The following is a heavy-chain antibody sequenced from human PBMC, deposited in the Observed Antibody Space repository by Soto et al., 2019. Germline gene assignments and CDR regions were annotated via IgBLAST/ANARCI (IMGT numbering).Heavy chain of an antibody. CDR3: AHRFDWYYFNF. Sequence: QITLKESGPTLVKPTQTLTLTCTFSGFSLSTSEVGVGWIRQPPGKALEWLALIYWDDDKRYSPSLKSRLTITNDTYKNQVVLTMTNMDPVDTATYYCAHRFDWYYFNFWGQGTLVTVSS. CDR1: GFSLSTSEVG. V-gene: IGHV2-5*02. J-gene: IGHJ4*02. CDR2: IYWDDDK. D-gene: IGHD3-9*01.